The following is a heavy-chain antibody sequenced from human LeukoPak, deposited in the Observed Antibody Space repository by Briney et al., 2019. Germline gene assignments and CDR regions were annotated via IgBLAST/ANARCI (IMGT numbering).Heavy chain of an antibody. J-gene: IGHJ4*02. D-gene: IGHD5-18*01. CDR3: ARAKPAQLLFDY. CDR1: GYTFTSYD. CDR2: MNPNSGNT. Sequence: ASVKVSCKASGYTFTSYDINWVRQATGQGLEWMGWMNPNSGNTGYAQKFQGRVTMTRNTSISIAYMELSSLRSEDTAVYYCARAKPAQLLFDYWGQGTLVTVSS. V-gene: IGHV1-8*01.